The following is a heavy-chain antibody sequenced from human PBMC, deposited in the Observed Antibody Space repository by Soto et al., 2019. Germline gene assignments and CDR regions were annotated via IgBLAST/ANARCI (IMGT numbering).Heavy chain of an antibody. Sequence: SETLSLTCTVSGGSISSGNYYWSWIRQPPGKGLEWIGFISYSGSAYYNPSLKSRVTISVDTSKNQFSLQLSSVTAADTAVYYCARHLGFCSSMRLNWLDPWGQGTLVTVSS. CDR2: ISYSGSA. V-gene: IGHV4-30-4*02. J-gene: IGHJ5*02. CDR3: ARHLGFCSSMRLNWLDP. CDR1: GGSISSGNYY. D-gene: IGHD2-2*01.